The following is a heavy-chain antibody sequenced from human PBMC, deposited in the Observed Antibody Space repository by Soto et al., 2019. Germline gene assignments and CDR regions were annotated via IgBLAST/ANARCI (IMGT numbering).Heavy chain of an antibody. V-gene: IGHV1-58*02. CDR1: GFTFSSSA. J-gene: IGHJ6*02. D-gene: IGHD3-10*01. Sequence: ASVKVSCKASGFTFSSSAIQWVRQARGQRLEWIGWIVVGSGKTNYAQKFQERVTITRDTSTSTAYMELGSVGSEDTAVYYCAGGGFGQLLYYPSYYYYGMDVWGQGTLVTVSS. CDR3: AGGGFGQLLYYPSYYYYGMDV. CDR2: IVVGSGKT.